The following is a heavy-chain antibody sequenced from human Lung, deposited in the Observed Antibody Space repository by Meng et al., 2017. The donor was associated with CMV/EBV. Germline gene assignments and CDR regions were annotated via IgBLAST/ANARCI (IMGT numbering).Heavy chain of an antibody. CDR3: ARDSYGMDV. J-gene: IGHJ6*02. V-gene: IGHV3-21*04. Sequence: SCAASGFIFSSYSMNWVRQAPGKGLEWVSSISISSGYKNYADSVKGRFTISRDNSKNTLYLQMNSLRAEDTAVYYCARDSYGMDVWGQGTTVTVSS. CDR1: GFIFSSYS. CDR2: ISISSGYK.